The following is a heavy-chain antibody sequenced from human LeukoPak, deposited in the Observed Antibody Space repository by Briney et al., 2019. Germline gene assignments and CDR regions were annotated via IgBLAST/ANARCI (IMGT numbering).Heavy chain of an antibody. CDR3: ARWQLAYYYYYGMDV. Sequence: SETLSLTCAVYGGSFSGYYWSWIRQPPGKGLEWIGEINHSGSTNHNPSLKSRVTISVDTSKNQFSLKLSSVTAADTAVYYCARWQLAYYYYYGMDVWGQGTMVTVSS. J-gene: IGHJ6*02. CDR1: GGSFSGYY. D-gene: IGHD6-6*01. CDR2: INHSGST. V-gene: IGHV4-34*01.